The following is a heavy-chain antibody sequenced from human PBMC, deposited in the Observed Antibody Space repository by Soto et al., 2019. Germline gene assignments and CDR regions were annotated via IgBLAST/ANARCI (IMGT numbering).Heavy chain of an antibody. CDR3: ARGGLVITDFYYGLDV. CDR1: GGTFRTTA. J-gene: IGHJ6*02. Sequence: QVHMVQSGAEVTKPGSSVKVSCKISGGTFRTTAISWVRQAPGQGLEWMGEITPVFGTPDYAQKFQGRITITADESTSTVYRDLRSLRSEDTAVDYCARGGLVITDFYYGLDVWCQGTTVNVSS. V-gene: IGHV1-69*01. CDR2: ITPVFGTP. D-gene: IGHD3-9*01.